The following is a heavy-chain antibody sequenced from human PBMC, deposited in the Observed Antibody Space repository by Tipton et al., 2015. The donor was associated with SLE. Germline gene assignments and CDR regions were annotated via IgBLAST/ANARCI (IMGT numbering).Heavy chain of an antibody. D-gene: IGHD2-2*01. CDR1: GGSMSYHY. Sequence: TLSLTCSVSGGSMSYHYWSWIRQPPGKGLEWIGYTYYTGNTNYNPSLKSRVTMSVDTSKSQFSLKLTFVSAADTAIYYCARMGLCTTTTCNEGAFDVWGQGSMVTVSS. V-gene: IGHV4-59*11. CDR2: TYYTGNT. J-gene: IGHJ3*01. CDR3: ARMGLCTTTTCNEGAFDV.